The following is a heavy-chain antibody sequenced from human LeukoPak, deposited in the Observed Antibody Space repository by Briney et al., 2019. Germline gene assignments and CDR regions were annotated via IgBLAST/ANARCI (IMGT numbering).Heavy chain of an antibody. CDR1: GFTFSSYA. CDR3: AKTGCSGGSCYSRWFDP. J-gene: IGHJ5*02. D-gene: IGHD2-15*01. V-gene: IGHV3-23*01. Sequence: GGSLRLSCAASGFTFSSYAMSWVRQAPGKGLEWVSAISGSGGSTYYADSVKGRFTISRDNSKNTLYLQMNSLRAEDTAVYYCAKTGCSGGSCYSRWFDPWGQGTLVTISS. CDR2: ISGSGGST.